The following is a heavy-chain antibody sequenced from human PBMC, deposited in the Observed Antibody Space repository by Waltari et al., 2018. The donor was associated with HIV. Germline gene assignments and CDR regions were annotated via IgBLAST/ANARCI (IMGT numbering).Heavy chain of an antibody. CDR3: ARAYSGTYRIGDY. J-gene: IGHJ4*02. D-gene: IGHD1-26*01. CDR1: GFTFSKYW. Sequence: EVQLVETGGALVQPGGSLRVSCVASGFTFSKYWMTWVRRAPGKGQEGVAKIKQDGNEKNYLDTVKGRFTISRDNAKNSLYLQMNNLRDEDSATYYCARAYSGTYRIGDYWGQGTLVTVSS. V-gene: IGHV3-7*01. CDR2: IKQDGNEK.